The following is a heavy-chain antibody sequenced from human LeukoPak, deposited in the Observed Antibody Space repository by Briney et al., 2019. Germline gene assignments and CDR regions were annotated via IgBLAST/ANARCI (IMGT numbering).Heavy chain of an antibody. CDR3: ARQTDRGEFDY. D-gene: IGHD1-14*01. V-gene: IGHV5-51*01. Sequence: GESLKISCKGSGYSFSHYWIGWVRQMPGKGLEWMGLIYPDDSETRYSPSFQGQVTISADKSINTAYLEWSTLKASDTAIYYCARQTDRGEFDYWGQGTLVTVSS. CDR2: IYPDDSET. J-gene: IGHJ4*02. CDR1: GYSFSHYW.